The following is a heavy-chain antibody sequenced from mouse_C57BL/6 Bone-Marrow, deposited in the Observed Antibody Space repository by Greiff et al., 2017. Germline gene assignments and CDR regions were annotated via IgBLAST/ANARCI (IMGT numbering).Heavy chain of an antibody. Sequence: QVHVKQSGPGLVQPSQSLSITCTVSGFSLTSYGVHWVRQSPGKGLEWLGVLWSGGSTDYNAAFISRLSISKDNSKSQVFFKMNSLQADDTAIYYCARNSDYYGSAWFAYWGQGTLVTVSA. CDR1: GFSLTSYG. J-gene: IGHJ3*01. V-gene: IGHV2-2*01. D-gene: IGHD1-1*01. CDR3: ARNSDYYGSAWFAY. CDR2: LWSGGST.